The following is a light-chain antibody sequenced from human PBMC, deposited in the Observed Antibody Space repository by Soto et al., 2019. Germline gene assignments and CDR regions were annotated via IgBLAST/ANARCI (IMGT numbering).Light chain of an antibody. CDR1: QCVNSN. V-gene: IGKV3-11*01. J-gene: IGKJ2*01. CDR3: QQRSNWPPYT. CDR2: DAS. Sequence: EIVLTQSPATLSLSPGERATLSCRASQCVNSNLAWYQQKPGQASRLLIFDASNRATGIPARFSGSGSGTDFTLTISSLEPEDFAVYYCQQRSNWPPYTFGQGTKLEIK.